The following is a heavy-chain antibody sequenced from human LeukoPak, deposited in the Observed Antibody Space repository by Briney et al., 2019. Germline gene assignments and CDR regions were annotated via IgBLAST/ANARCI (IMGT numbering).Heavy chain of an antibody. Sequence: SETLSLTCAVYGGSFSGYYWSWIRQPPGKGLEWIGEINHSGSTYYNPSLKSRVTISVDTSKNQFSLKLSSVTAADTAVYYCATRSQYSSGWYDPPSLDYWGQGTLVTVSS. CDR3: ATRSQYSSGWYDPPSLDY. D-gene: IGHD6-19*01. V-gene: IGHV4-34*01. CDR2: INHSGST. CDR1: GGSFSGYY. J-gene: IGHJ4*02.